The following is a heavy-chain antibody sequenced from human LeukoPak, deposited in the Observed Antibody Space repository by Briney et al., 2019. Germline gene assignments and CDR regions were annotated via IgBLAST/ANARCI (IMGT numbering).Heavy chain of an antibody. V-gene: IGHV4-34*01. CDR3: ARGRLPRYCYGSGSRFDP. Sequence: SETLSLTCAVYGGSFSGYYWSWIRQPPGKGLEWIGEINHSGSTNYNPSLKSRVTISVDTSKNQFSLKLSSVTAADTAVYYCARGRLPRYCYGSGSRFDPWGQGTLVTVSS. CDR1: GGSFSGYY. J-gene: IGHJ5*02. D-gene: IGHD3-10*01. CDR2: INHSGST.